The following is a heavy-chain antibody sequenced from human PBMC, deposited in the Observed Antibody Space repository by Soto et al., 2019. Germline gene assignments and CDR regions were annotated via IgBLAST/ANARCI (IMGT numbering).Heavy chain of an antibody. Sequence: GGSLRLSCAASGFTFSSYAMSWVRQAPGKGLEWVSAISGSGGSTYYADSVKGRFTISRDNSKNTLYLQMNSLRAEDTAVYYCAKGVTRHYYDSSGPRGWFDPWGQGTLVTVSS. CDR3: AKGVTRHYYDSSGPRGWFDP. CDR1: GFTFSSYA. CDR2: ISGSGGST. J-gene: IGHJ5*02. D-gene: IGHD3-22*01. V-gene: IGHV3-23*01.